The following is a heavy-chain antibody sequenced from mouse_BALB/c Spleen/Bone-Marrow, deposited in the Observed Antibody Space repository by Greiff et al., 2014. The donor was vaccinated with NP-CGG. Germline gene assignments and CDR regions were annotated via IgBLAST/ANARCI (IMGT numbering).Heavy chain of an antibody. V-gene: IGHV14-3*02. CDR2: IDPANGNT. CDR3: ARWEYYAMDY. J-gene: IGHJ4*01. CDR1: GFQIKENY. D-gene: IGHD4-1*01. Sequence: VQLQQSGAELVKPGGSVKLSCTTSGFQIKENYMHWGKQKPEKGLEWIGRIDPANGNTKYDPKFQGKATIAADTSSNTAYLQLSSLTSEDTAVYYCARWEYYAMDYWGQGTSVTVSS.